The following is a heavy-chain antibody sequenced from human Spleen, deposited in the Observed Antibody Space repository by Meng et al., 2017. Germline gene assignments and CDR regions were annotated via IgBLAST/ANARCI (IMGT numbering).Heavy chain of an antibody. CDR1: GFTFSSYA. CDR3: EKDLNWAEWLTYYDYGMDV. D-gene: IGHD3-3*01. Sequence: GGSLRLSCAAPGFTFSSYAMSWFRQAPGKGLEGVSAISGSGGSTYYADSVKGRFTISRDNSKNTLYLQMNSLTAEDTAVYYCEKDLNWAEWLTYYDYGMDVWGQGTPVTVSS. CDR2: ISGSGGST. V-gene: IGHV3-23*01. J-gene: IGHJ6*02.